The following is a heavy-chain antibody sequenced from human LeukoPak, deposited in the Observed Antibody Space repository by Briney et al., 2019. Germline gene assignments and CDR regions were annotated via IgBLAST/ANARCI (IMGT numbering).Heavy chain of an antibody. CDR2: ISAYNGNT. D-gene: IGHD3-9*01. CDR1: GYTFTSYG. CDR3: ARDQYYDILTGLNLNYFDY. V-gene: IGHV1-18*01. J-gene: IGHJ4*02. Sequence: VSVKVSCKASGYTFTSYGISWVRQAPGQGLEWMGWISAYNGNTKYVQKLQGGVTMTTDTSTSTAYMELRSLRSDDTAVYYCARDQYYDILTGLNLNYFDYWGQGTLVTVSS.